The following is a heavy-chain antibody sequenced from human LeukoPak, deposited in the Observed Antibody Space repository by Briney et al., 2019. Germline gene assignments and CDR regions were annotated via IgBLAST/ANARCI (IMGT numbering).Heavy chain of an antibody. CDR1: GYTFTSYA. CDR2: INAGNGNT. J-gene: IGHJ5*02. V-gene: IGHV1-3*01. CDR3: ARGQMTYNWFDP. D-gene: IGHD2-21*02. Sequence: ASVKVSCKASGYTFTSYAMHWVRQAPGQRLEWMGWINAGNGNTKYSQKFQGRVTITRDTSASTAYMELSSLRSDDTAVYYCARGQMTYNWFDPWGQGTLVTVSS.